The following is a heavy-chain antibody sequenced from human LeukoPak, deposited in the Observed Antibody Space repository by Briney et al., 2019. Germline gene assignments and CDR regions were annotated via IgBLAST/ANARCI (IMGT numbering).Heavy chain of an antibody. Sequence: SQTLSLTCTVSGGSISSGGYYWSWIRQHPGTGLEWIGYIYYSGSTYYNPSLKSRVTISVDTSKNQFSLKLSSVTAADTAVYYCAREEMGSGYDPKTIYFDYWGQGTLVTVSS. D-gene: IGHD5-12*01. CDR1: GGSISSGGYY. J-gene: IGHJ4*02. V-gene: IGHV4-31*03. CDR2: IYYSGST. CDR3: AREEMGSGYDPKTIYFDY.